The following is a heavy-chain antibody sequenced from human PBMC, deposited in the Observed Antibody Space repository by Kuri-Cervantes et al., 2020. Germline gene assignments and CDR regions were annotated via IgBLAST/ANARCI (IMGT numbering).Heavy chain of an antibody. CDR3: ARRIPPYYYDSSGLDDAFDI. V-gene: IGHV1-8*01. J-gene: IGHJ3*02. Sequence: ASVKVSCKASGYTFTSYDINWVRQATGQGLEWMGWMNPNSGNTGYAQKFQGRVTMTRNTSIRTAYMELSRLRSDDTAVYYCARRIPPYYYDSSGLDDAFDILGQGTMVTVS. CDR2: MNPNSGNT. CDR1: GYTFTSYD. D-gene: IGHD3-22*01.